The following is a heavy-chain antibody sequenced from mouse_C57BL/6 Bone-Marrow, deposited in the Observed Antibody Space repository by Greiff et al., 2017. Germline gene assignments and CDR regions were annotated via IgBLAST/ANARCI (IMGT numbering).Heavy chain of an antibody. CDR2: ISDGGSYT. V-gene: IGHV5-4*03. J-gene: IGHJ4*01. D-gene: IGHD1-1*01. CDR1: GFTFSSYA. CDR3: ARKDYYGSSYAMDY. Sequence: EVKLMESGGGLVKPGGSLKLSCAASGFTFSSYAMSWVRQNPEKRLEWVATISDGGSYTYYPDNVKGRFTISRDNAKNNLYLQMSHLKSEDTAMYYCARKDYYGSSYAMDYWGQGTSVTVSS.